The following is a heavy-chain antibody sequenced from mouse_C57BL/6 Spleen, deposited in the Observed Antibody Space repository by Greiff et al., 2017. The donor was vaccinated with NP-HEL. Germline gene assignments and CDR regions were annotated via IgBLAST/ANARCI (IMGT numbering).Heavy chain of an antibody. J-gene: IGHJ3*01. V-gene: IGHV1-81*01. Sequence: VQLQQSGAELSRPGASVKLSCKASGYTFTSYGISWVKQRTGQGLEWIGEIYPRSGNTYYNEKFKGKATLTADKSSSTAYMELRSLTSEDSAVYFCARADYYGNPAYWGQGTLVTVSA. CDR3: ARADYYGNPAY. CDR1: GYTFTSYG. CDR2: IYPRSGNT. D-gene: IGHD2-1*01.